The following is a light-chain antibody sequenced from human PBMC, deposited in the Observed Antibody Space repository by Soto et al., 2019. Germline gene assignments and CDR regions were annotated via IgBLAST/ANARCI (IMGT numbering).Light chain of an antibody. CDR1: SSDVGGYGS. J-gene: IGLJ2*01. Sequence: QSALTQPASVSGPPGQSITISCTGTSSDVGGYGSVSWYQQHPGKAPKLMIYEVSNRPSGVSNRFSGSKSGNTASLTISGLQAEDDADYYCSSSAGSSISVVFGGGTKLTVL. CDR3: SSSAGSSISVV. V-gene: IGLV2-14*01. CDR2: EVS.